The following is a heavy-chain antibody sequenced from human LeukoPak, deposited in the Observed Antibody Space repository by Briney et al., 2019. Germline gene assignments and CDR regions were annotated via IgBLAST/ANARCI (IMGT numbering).Heavy chain of an antibody. Sequence: PGGSLRLSCAASGFTFSSYEMNWVRQAPGKGLEWVSYISSSGSTIYYADSVKGRFTISRDNAKNSLYLQMNSLRAEDTAVYYCARGASSTSCFDYWGQGTLVTVSS. CDR3: ARGASSTSCFDY. V-gene: IGHV3-48*03. CDR2: ISSSGSTI. J-gene: IGHJ4*02. D-gene: IGHD2-2*01. CDR1: GFTFSSYE.